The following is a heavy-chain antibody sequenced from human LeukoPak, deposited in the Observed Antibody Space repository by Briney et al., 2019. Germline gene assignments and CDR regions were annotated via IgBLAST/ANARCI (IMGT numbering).Heavy chain of an antibody. CDR2: ISSSSYI. J-gene: IGHJ4*02. D-gene: IGHD1-26*01. CDR1: GFTFSSYS. Sequence: GGSLRLSCAATGFTFSSYSMNWVRQAPGKGLEWVSSISSSSYIYYADSVKGRFTISRDNAKNSLYLQMNSLRAEDTAVYYCARSQVGATPDFDYWGQGTLVTVSS. V-gene: IGHV3-21*01. CDR3: ARSQVGATPDFDY.